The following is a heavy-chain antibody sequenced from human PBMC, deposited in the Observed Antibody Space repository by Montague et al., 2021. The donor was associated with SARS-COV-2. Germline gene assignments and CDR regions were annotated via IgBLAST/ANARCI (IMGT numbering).Heavy chain of an antibody. V-gene: IGHV4-59*02. CDR2: MYYTGTS. Sequence: SETLSLTCAISGGSASGYYWAWIRQPPGKGLEWIGYMYYTGTSNYNPSLKSRVSMSIDTSKNHSSPNLTSVAAADTGVYYCARGLGYTSMFRFFDYWGHGAQVTVSS. D-gene: IGHD2-2*02. J-gene: IGHJ4*01. CDR1: GGSASGYY. CDR3: ARGLGYTSMFRFFDY.